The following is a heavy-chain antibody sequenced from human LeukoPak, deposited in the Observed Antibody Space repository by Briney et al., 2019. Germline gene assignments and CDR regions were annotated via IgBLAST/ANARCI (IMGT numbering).Heavy chain of an antibody. Sequence: GGSLRLSCAASGFTLSSYWMHWVRHAPGKGLVWVSRTKSDGRASYADAVKGRFTMCRDNAKNTVSLQMNSLRAEDTGVYYCARAPSEIGGYYPEYFRHWGQGTLVIVSS. J-gene: IGHJ1*01. CDR3: ARAPSEIGGYYPEYFRH. D-gene: IGHD3-22*01. CDR1: GFTLSSYW. V-gene: IGHV3-74*01. CDR2: TKSDGRA.